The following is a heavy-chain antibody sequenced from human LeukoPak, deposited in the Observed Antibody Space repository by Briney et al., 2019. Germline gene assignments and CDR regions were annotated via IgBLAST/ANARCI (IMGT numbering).Heavy chain of an antibody. CDR1: GFTFSSYV. Sequence: GGSLRLSCAASGFTFSSYVMSWVRQAPGKGLEWVSSISSSSSYIYYADSVKGRFTISRDNAKDSLYLQMNSLRAEDTAVYYCARDEEQWLVRVYYYYGMDVWGQGTTVTVSS. CDR3: ARDEEQWLVRVYYYYGMDV. CDR2: ISSSSSYI. D-gene: IGHD6-19*01. V-gene: IGHV3-21*01. J-gene: IGHJ6*02.